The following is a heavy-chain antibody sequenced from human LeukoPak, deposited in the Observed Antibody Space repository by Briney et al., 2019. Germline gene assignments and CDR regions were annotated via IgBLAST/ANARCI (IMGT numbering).Heavy chain of an antibody. J-gene: IGHJ4*02. CDR2: IFHSGST. CDR1: SDSIFTSNW. D-gene: IGHD2-2*01. Sequence: SGTLSLTCTVSSDSIFTSNWWSWLRQPPGKGLEWIGQIFHSGSTSYSPSLKSRVTISMDKSKNQISLRLTSVTAADTAVYYCARSPTKRVPEDYWGQGTLVTVSS. CDR3: ARSPTKRVPEDY. V-gene: IGHV4-4*02.